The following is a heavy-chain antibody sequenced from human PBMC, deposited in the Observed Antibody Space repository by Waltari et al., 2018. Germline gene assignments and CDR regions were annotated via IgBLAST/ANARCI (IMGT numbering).Heavy chain of an antibody. Sequence: QLQLQESGPGLVKPSETLSLTCTVSGGSIRSSSYYWGWIRQPPGKGLEWIGSIYYSGSTYYNPSLKSRVTISVDTSKNQFSLKLSSVTAADTAVYYCAREGRDGYNLGYWGQGTLVTVSS. D-gene: IGHD5-12*01. V-gene: IGHV4-39*07. CDR2: IYYSGST. J-gene: IGHJ4*02. CDR3: AREGRDGYNLGY. CDR1: GGSIRSSSYY.